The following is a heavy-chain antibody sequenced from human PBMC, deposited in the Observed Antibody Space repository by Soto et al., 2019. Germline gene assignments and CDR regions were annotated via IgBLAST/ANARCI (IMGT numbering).Heavy chain of an antibody. J-gene: IGHJ4*02. CDR3: ARDDYGGNSGLAFDY. CDR2: IIPILGIA. CDR1: GGTFSSYT. Sequence: QVQLVQSGAEVKKPGSSVKVSCKASGGTFSSYTISWVRQAPGQGLEWMGRIIPILGIANYAQKFQGRVTIXXDXSXXTAYMELSSLRSEDTAVYYCARDDYGGNSGLAFDYWGQGTLVTVSS. D-gene: IGHD4-17*01. V-gene: IGHV1-69*08.